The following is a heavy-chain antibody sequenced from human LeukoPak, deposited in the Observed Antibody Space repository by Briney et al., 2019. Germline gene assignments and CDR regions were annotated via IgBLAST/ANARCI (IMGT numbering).Heavy chain of an antibody. CDR2: IKQDGSEK. V-gene: IGHV3-7*01. CDR1: GFTFSSYW. Sequence: GGSLRLSCAASGFTFSSYWMSWVRQALGKGLEWVASIKQDGSEKYHVDSVKGRFIISRDNAKDSLYLQMNSLRAEDTAVYYCARHYFDYWGQGTLVTVSS. J-gene: IGHJ4*02. CDR3: ARHYFDY.